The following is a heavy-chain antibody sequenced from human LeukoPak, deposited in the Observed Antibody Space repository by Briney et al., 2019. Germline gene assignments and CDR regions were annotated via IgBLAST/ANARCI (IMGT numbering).Heavy chain of an antibody. CDR3: ARRSHHGSGSYYYYYYGMDV. CDR1: GGSISSGGYY. D-gene: IGHD3-10*01. CDR2: IYYSRSA. J-gene: IGHJ6*02. V-gene: IGHV4-31*03. Sequence: SQTLSLTCTVSGGSISSGGYYWSWIRQHPGKGLEWIGYIYYSRSAYYNPSLKSRVTISVDTSKNQFSLKLSSVTAADTAVYYCARRSHHGSGSYYYYYYGMDVWGQGTTVTVSS.